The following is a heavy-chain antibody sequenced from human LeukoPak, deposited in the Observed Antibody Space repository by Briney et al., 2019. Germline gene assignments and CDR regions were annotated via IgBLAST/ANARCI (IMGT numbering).Heavy chain of an antibody. D-gene: IGHD3-3*01. CDR1: GFTFSNYG. CDR2: IHGSSGST. CDR3: AKFGSKSY. V-gene: IGHV3-23*01. Sequence: GGSLRLSCSASGFTFSNYGMSWVRQAPGKGLEWVSGIHGSSGSTYYADSVKGRSTISRDNSKNTLYLQMNSLRAEDTAVYYCAKFGSKSYWGQGTLVTVSP. J-gene: IGHJ4*02.